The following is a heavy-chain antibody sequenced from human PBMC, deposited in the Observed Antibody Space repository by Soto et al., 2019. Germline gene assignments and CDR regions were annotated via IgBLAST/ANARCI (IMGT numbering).Heavy chain of an antibody. J-gene: IGHJ4*02. D-gene: IGHD3-22*01. Sequence: PGGSLRLSCAASGFTFSSYGMHWVRQAPGKGLEWVAVISYDGSNKYYADSVKGRFTISRDNSKNTLYLQMNSLRAEDTAVYYCAKDRIRRYYYDSSGYYQSDYWGQGTLVTVSS. CDR3: AKDRIRRYYYDSSGYYQSDY. CDR2: ISYDGSNK. V-gene: IGHV3-30*18. CDR1: GFTFSSYG.